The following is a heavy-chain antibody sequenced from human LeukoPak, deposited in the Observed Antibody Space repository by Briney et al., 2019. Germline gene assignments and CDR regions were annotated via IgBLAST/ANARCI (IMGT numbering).Heavy chain of an antibody. V-gene: IGHV3-30*02. CDR2: IRYDGSDK. CDR3: AKNSYLNYYDSSGYYYHAFDI. CDR1: GFIFSGHG. J-gene: IGHJ3*02. D-gene: IGHD3-22*01. Sequence: PGGSLRLSCAASGFIFSGHGMHWVRQAPGKGLEWVAFIRYDGSDKYYADSVKGRFTISRDNSKNTLYLQMNSLRVEDTAVYYCAKNSYLNYYDSSGYYYHAFDIWGQGTMVTVSS.